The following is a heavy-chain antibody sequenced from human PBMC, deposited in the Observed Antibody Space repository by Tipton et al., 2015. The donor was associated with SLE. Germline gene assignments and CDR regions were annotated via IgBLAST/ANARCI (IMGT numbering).Heavy chain of an antibody. J-gene: IGHJ6*03. CDR1: DGSFSGYY. D-gene: IGHD3-3*01. V-gene: IGHV4-34*01. CDR3: ARGQGYYDFWSGYYKNYYYMDV. CDR2: INHSGST. Sequence: TLSLTCAVYDGSFSGYYWSWIRQPPGKGLEWIGEINHSGSTNYNPSLKSRVTISVDTSKNQFSLKLSSVTAADTAVYYCARGQGYYDFWSGYYKNYYYMDVWGKGTTVTVSS.